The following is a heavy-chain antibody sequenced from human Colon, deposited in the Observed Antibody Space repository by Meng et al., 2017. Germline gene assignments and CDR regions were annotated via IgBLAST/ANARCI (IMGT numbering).Heavy chain of an antibody. CDR1: GYTFTELS. J-gene: IGHJ4*02. D-gene: IGHD5-18*01. Sequence: ASVKVSCKVSGYTFTELSMHWVRQAPGKGLEWMGGFEPEDGETIYAQKFQGRVTITEDTSTDTAYMELSSLRSEDTAVYYCAADTAMATNFDYWGQGTLVTAPQ. CDR3: AADTAMATNFDY. CDR2: FEPEDGET. V-gene: IGHV1-24*01.